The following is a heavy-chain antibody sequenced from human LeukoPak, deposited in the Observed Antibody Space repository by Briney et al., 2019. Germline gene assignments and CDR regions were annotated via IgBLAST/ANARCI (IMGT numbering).Heavy chain of an antibody. CDR2: VKSKGDGGPT. CDR3: TTDEWV. J-gene: IGHJ4*02. Sequence: GGSLRLSCAASGFTFSNAWMSWVRQGPGRGLGWVGHVKSKGDGGPTDFAAPVKGRFSISRDDSTNTVYLQMNSLKPEDTAVYYCTTDEWVWGQGVLVTVSS. CDR1: GFTFSNAW. D-gene: IGHD1-26*01. V-gene: IGHV3-15*01.